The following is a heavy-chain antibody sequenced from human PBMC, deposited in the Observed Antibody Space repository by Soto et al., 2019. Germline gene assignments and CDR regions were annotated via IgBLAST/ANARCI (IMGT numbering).Heavy chain of an antibody. CDR2: ISYDGSNK. CDR1: GFTFSSYG. Sequence: GGSLRLSCAASGFTFSSYGMHWARQAPGKGLEWVAVISYDGSNKYYADSVKGRFTISRDNSKNTLYLQMNSLRAEDTAVYYCAKDLFSSGYYPGYWGQGTLVTVSS. CDR3: AKDLFSSGYYPGY. V-gene: IGHV3-30*18. J-gene: IGHJ4*02. D-gene: IGHD3-22*01.